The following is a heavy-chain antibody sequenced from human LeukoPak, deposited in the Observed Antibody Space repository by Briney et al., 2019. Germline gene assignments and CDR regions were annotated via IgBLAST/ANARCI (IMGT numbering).Heavy chain of an antibody. D-gene: IGHD3-10*01. CDR2: IYHSGNT. Sequence: SETLSLTCTVSGYSISSGYYWGWIRQPPGKGLEWIGNIYHSGNTYYNPSLKSRVTISVDTSENQFSLKLRSVTAADTAVYYCAREMYYYASHSEEYNYYMDVWGKGTTVTVSS. CDR3: AREMYYYASHSEEYNYYMDV. J-gene: IGHJ6*03. V-gene: IGHV4-38-2*02. CDR1: GYSISSGYY.